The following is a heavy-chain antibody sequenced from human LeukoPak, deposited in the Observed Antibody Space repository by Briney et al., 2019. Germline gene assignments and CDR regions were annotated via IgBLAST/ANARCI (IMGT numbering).Heavy chain of an antibody. V-gene: IGHV3-23*01. D-gene: IGHD3-16*02. CDR1: GFNFSSYA. CDR2: ISGSGGST. CDR3: AKDGSHDYVWGSYRYY. J-gene: IGHJ4*02. Sequence: PGGSLRLSCAASGFNFSSYAMSWVRQAPGKGLEWVSAISGSGGSTYYADSVKGRFTISRDNSKNTLYLQMNSLRAEDTAVYYCAKDGSHDYVWGSYRYYWGQGTLVTVSS.